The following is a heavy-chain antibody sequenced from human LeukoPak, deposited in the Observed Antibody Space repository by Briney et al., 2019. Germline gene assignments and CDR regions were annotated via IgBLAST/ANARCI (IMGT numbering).Heavy chain of an antibody. CDR3: ARGGQWLVLEDWFDP. D-gene: IGHD6-19*01. CDR2: INPNSGGT. Sequence: ASVKVSCKASGYTFTGYYMHWVRQAPGQGLEWMGWINPNSGGTNYAQKFQGRVTMTRDTSISTAYMELSRLRSDDTAVYYCARGGQWLVLEDWFDPWGQGTLDTVSS. CDR1: GYTFTGYY. J-gene: IGHJ5*02. V-gene: IGHV1-2*02.